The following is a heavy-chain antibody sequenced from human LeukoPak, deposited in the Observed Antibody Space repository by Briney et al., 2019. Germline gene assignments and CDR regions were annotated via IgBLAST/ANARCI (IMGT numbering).Heavy chain of an antibody. CDR2: INHSGST. J-gene: IGHJ4*02. V-gene: IGHV4-34*01. Sequence: SETLSLTCAVYGGSFSGYYWSWIRQSPGKGLEWIGEINHSGSTNYNPSLKSRVTISVDTSKNQFSLKLSSATAADTAVYYCARGYSSGWYRPYYFDYWGQGTLVTVSS. CDR1: GGSFSGYY. CDR3: ARGYSSGWYRPYYFDY. D-gene: IGHD6-19*01.